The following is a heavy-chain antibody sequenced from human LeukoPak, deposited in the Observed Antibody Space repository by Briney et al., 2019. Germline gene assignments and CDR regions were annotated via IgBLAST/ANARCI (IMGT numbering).Heavy chain of an antibody. Sequence: GESLQISCQGSGYSFTSYWIGWVRQMPGKCLEWMGIIYPGDSDTRYGPSFQGQVTISADKSISTAYLQWSSLKASDTAMYYCARGSYYYGSGSYAYYGMDVWGKGTTVTVSS. V-gene: IGHV5-51*01. CDR2: IYPGDSDT. CDR1: GYSFTSYW. CDR3: ARGSYYYGSGSYAYYGMDV. D-gene: IGHD3-10*01. J-gene: IGHJ6*04.